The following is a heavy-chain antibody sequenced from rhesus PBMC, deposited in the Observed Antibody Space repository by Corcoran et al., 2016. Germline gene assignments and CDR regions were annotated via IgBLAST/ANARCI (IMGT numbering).Heavy chain of an antibody. Sequence: QLQLQESGPGLVTPSETLSLTCAVSGGYIRGYYLWSWIRQPPGQGLEWIGYIYVGSGSTSYNPSLKSRVIISIDTSKNQFSLKLSSVTAADTAVYYCARAPALAAAGRYGLDSWGQGVGVTVSS. CDR1: GGYIRGYYL. CDR2: IYVGSGST. V-gene: IGHV4S7*01. CDR3: ARAPALAAAGRYGLDS. D-gene: IGHD6-31*01. J-gene: IGHJ6*01.